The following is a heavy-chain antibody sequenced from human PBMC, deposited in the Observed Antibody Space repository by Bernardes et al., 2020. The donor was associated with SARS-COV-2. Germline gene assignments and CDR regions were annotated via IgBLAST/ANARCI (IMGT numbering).Heavy chain of an antibody. V-gene: IGHV1-2*02. J-gene: IGHJ6*02. CDR2: INPNSGGT. Sequence: ASVKVSCKASGYPFTGYYMHWVRQAPEQGLEWMGWINPNSGGTNFAQKFQGRVTMTRDTSISTAYMELSRLRSDDTAVYYCAIPPTNYDRYGMDVWGQGTTVTVSS. CDR1: GYPFTGYY. D-gene: IGHD3-22*01. CDR3: AIPPTNYDRYGMDV.